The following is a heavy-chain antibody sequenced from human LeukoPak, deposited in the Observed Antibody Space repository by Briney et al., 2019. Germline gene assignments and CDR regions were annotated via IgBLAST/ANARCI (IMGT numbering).Heavy chain of an antibody. J-gene: IGHJ4*02. V-gene: IGHV4-39*07. D-gene: IGHD4-17*01. Sequence: SETLSLTCTVSGGSISSSSYYWDWIRQPPGKGLEWIGSIYYSGSTYYNPSLKSRVTISVDRSKNQFYLNLTSVTAADTAVYYCARLITYGDPFDFWGRGALVTVSS. CDR2: IYYSGST. CDR3: ARLITYGDPFDF. CDR1: GGSISSSSYY.